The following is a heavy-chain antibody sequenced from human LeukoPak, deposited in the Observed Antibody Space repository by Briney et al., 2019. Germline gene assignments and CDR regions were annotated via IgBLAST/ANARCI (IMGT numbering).Heavy chain of an antibody. CDR1: GYTLTSYY. CDR3: ARAGGVAATATDFDY. CDR2: INPSGGTT. J-gene: IGHJ4*02. D-gene: IGHD6-19*01. Sequence: ASVKVSCKASGYTLTSYYMHWVRQAPGQGLEWMGIINPSGGTTTYAQKFQGRVTMTRDTSTSTVYMEVSSLRSEDTAVYYCARAGGVAATATDFDYWGQGTLVTVPS. V-gene: IGHV1-46*01.